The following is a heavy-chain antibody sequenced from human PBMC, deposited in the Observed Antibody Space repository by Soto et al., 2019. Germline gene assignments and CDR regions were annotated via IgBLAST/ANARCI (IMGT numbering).Heavy chain of an antibody. V-gene: IGHV1-18*04. Sequence: QVQLVQSGAEVKKPGSSVKVSCKTSGYTFINYGFSWVRQAPGQGLEWMGWISAYNGGTEYAQKFQGRVTLTRDTSTSTVYMEMRSLKFDDTAMYYCAREAGSGSYYPENYWGQGTLVTVSS. D-gene: IGHD1-26*01. CDR2: ISAYNGGT. J-gene: IGHJ4*02. CDR1: GYTFINYG. CDR3: AREAGSGSYYPENY.